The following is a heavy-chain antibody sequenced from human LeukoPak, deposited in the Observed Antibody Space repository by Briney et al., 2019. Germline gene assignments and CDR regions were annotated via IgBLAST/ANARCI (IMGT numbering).Heavy chain of an antibody. Sequence: GGSLRLSCSASGFTFSSYAVHWVRQAPGKGLEYVSGISTNGGSTSYADSVKGRFTISRDNSKNTLYLRMSSLRAEDTAVYFCEKGGPYSSGCPDYWGQGTLVTVSS. D-gene: IGHD6-19*01. CDR1: GFTFSSYA. CDR2: ISTNGGST. V-gene: IGHV3-64D*06. CDR3: EKGGPYSSGCPDY. J-gene: IGHJ4*02.